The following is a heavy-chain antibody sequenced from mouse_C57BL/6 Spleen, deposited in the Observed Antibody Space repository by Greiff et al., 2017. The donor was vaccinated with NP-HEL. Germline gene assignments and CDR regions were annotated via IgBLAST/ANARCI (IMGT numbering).Heavy chain of an antibody. V-gene: IGHV5-4*01. CDR3: ARDYYRNDVLFAY. J-gene: IGHJ3*01. CDR2: ISDGGSYT. Sequence: EVHLVESGGGLVKPGGSLKLSCAASGFTFSSYAMSWVRQTPEKRLEWVATISDGGSYTYYPDNVKGRFTISRDNAKNNLYLRRSHLKSEDTAMYYCARDYYRNDVLFAYWGQGTLVTVSA. D-gene: IGHD2-14*01. CDR1: GFTFSSYA.